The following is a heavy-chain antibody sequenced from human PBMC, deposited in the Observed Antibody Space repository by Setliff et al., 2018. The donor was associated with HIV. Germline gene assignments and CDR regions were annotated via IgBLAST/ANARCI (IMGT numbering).Heavy chain of an antibody. J-gene: IGHJ4*02. CDR2: ISSTSSNI. Sequence: PGGSLRLSCAASGFAFVDFAMTWVRQRPGKGPEWVSYISSTSSNIYYVDSVEGRFTISRDNSKNTLYLQMNSLRAEDTAVYYCAKDLLAADYWGQGTLVTVSS. CDR3: AKDLLAADY. CDR1: GFAFVDFA. D-gene: IGHD2-15*01. V-gene: IGHV3-48*01.